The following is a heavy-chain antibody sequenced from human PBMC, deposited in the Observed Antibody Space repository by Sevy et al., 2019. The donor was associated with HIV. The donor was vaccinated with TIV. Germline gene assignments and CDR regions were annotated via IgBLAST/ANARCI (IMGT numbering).Heavy chain of an antibody. V-gene: IGHV3-48*03. CDR1: GFNFSSYD. J-gene: IGHJ5*02. CDR2: ISSSGSSI. D-gene: IGHD2-8*01. Sequence: GGSLRLSCTASGFNFSSYDMNWVRQAPGKGLESVSKISSSGSSIYYADSVKGRFTISRDNAKNSLNLQMNSLRAEDTAVYYCTRNGGAFDNGFDPWGQGSLVTVSS. CDR3: TRNGGAFDNGFDP.